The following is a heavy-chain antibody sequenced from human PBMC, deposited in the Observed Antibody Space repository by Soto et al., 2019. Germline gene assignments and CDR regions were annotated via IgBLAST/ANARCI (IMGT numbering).Heavy chain of an antibody. V-gene: IGHV1-46*01. J-gene: IGHJ4*02. CDR1: GYTFTSYY. D-gene: IGHD6-13*01. Sequence: GASVKVSCKASGYTFTSYYMHWVRQAPGQGLEWMGIINPSGGSTSYAQKFQGRVTMTRDTSTSTVYMELSSLRSEDTAVYYCARDNARYSSSGTLIDYWGQGTLVTVSS. CDR2: INPSGGST. CDR3: ARDNARYSSSGTLIDY.